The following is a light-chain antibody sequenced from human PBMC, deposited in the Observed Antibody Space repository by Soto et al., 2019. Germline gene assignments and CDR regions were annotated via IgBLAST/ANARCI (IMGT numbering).Light chain of an antibody. CDR1: GATSD. J-gene: IGLJ1*01. CDR3: QSFDSSLSALYV. Sequence: QSVLTQPPSVSGAPGQRVTISCIGATSDVHWYQHLPGAAPKLLIYDNKNRPSGVPDRFSGSRSGTSAFLAITGLQAEDEADYYCQSFDSSLSALYVFGTGTKVTVL. V-gene: IGLV1-40*01. CDR2: DNK.